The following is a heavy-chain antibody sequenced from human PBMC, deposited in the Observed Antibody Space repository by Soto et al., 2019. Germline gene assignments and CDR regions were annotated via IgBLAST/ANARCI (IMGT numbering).Heavy chain of an antibody. Sequence: SETLSLTCAGSGGSISSSYWWNWVRRTPRGGLEWIGKIYHGGTTNYNPSLKNRVTISVDKSKNQFSLKLTSVTAADTAVYYCVSSLNYDFWRDGGRHFYFDYWGRGILVTVSS. CDR2: IYHGGTT. CDR3: VSSLNYDFWRDGGRHFYFDY. D-gene: IGHD3-3*01. V-gene: IGHV4-4*02. CDR1: GGSISSSYW. J-gene: IGHJ4*02.